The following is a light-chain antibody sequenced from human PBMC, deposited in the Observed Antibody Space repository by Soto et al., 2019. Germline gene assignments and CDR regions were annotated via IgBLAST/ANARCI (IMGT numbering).Light chain of an antibody. CDR3: QQYNNYPWT. CDR2: KAS. J-gene: IGKJ1*01. V-gene: IGKV1-5*03. CDR1: QSISSW. Sequence: DIQMTQSPSTLSASVGDRVTITCRASQSISSWLAWYQQKPGKAPKLLIYKASSLESGFPSRFSGRGSGTEFTLTISSLQPDEFATYYCQQYNNYPWTFGQGTKVEIK.